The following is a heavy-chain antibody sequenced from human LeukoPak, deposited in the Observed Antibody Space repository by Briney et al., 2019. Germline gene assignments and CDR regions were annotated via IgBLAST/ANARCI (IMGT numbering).Heavy chain of an antibody. V-gene: IGHV3-23*01. J-gene: IGHJ4*02. CDR1: GFTFSSYA. Sequence: GGSLRLSCAASGFTFSSYAMHWVRQAPGKGLEWLSGVSPPGGGTYYADSVKGRFTISRDDSKNTLSLQMNSLRVEDTATYYFARDLAWGAFDYWGQGTLVTVPS. D-gene: IGHD7-27*01. CDR3: ARDLAWGAFDY. CDR2: VSPPGGGT.